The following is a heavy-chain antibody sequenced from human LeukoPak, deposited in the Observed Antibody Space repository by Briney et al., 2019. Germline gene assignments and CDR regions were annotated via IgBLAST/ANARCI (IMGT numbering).Heavy chain of an antibody. V-gene: IGHV4-38-2*02. CDR2: IYHSGST. CDR3: ARAIINYYDSSGQGALDI. Sequence: SETLSLTCTVSGYSISSGYYWGWIRQPPGKGLEWIGSIYHSGSTYYNPSLKSRVTISVDTSKNQFSLKLSSVTAADTAVYYCARAIINYYDSSGQGALDIWGQGTMVTVSS. CDR1: GYSISSGYY. D-gene: IGHD3-22*01. J-gene: IGHJ3*02.